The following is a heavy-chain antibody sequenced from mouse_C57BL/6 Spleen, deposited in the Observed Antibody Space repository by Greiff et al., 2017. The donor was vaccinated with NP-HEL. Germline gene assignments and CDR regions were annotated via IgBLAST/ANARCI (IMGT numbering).Heavy chain of an antibody. V-gene: IGHV1-63*01. D-gene: IGHD1-1*01. Sequence: VKLQESGAELVRPGTSVKMSCKASGYTFTNYWIGWAKQRPGHGLEWIGDIYPGGGYTNYNEKFKGKATLTADKSSSTAYMQFSSLTSEDSAIYYCARGGTTVKNFDYWGQGTTLTVSS. CDR3: ARGGTTVKNFDY. CDR2: IYPGGGYT. J-gene: IGHJ2*01. CDR1: GYTFTNYW.